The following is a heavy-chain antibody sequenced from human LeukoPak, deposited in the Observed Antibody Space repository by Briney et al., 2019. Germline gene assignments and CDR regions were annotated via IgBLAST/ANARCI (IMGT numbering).Heavy chain of an antibody. CDR3: ARRRWGYSYGYSYFDY. Sequence: SETLSLTCAVYGGSLSGYYWSWIRQPPGKGLEWIGEINHSGSTNYNPSLKSRVTISVDTSKNQFSLKLSSVTAADTAVYYCARRRWGYSYGYSYFDYWGQGTLVTVSS. CDR2: INHSGST. V-gene: IGHV4-34*01. D-gene: IGHD5-18*01. CDR1: GGSLSGYY. J-gene: IGHJ4*02.